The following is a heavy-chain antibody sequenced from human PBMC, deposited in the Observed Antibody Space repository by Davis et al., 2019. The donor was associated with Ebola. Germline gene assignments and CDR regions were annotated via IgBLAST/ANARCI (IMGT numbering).Heavy chain of an antibody. CDR1: GFTFSSYW. V-gene: IGHV3-7*03. CDR3: ARDPHYGSGRYYYYGMDV. D-gene: IGHD3-10*01. Sequence: GGSLRLSCAASGFTFSSYWMSWVRQAPGKGLERVANIKQDGSEKYYVDSVKGRFTISRDNAKNSLYLQMNSLRAEDTAVYYCARDPHYGSGRYYYYGMDVWGQGTTVTVSS. CDR2: IKQDGSEK. J-gene: IGHJ6*02.